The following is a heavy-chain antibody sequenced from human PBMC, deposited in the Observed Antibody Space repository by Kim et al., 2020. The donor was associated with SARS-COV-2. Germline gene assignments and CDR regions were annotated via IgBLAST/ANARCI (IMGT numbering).Heavy chain of an antibody. J-gene: IGHJ5*02. V-gene: IGHV3-9*01. CDR1: GFTFGDYA. D-gene: IGHD3-10*01. CDR3: GKDNRDYYGSGAPHWFDP. CDR2: ISWNSGSI. Sequence: GGSLRLSCAASGFTFGDYAMHWVRQAPGKGLEWVSGISWNSGSIGYADSVKGRFTISRDNAKNSLYLQMNSLRAEDTALYYCGKDNRDYYGSGAPHWFDPWGQGTLVTVSS.